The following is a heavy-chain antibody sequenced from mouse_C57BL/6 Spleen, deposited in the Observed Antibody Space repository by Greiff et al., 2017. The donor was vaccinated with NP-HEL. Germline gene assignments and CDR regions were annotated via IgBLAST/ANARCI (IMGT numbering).Heavy chain of an antibody. CDR3: ARGGDPYDYAAMDY. Sequence: QVQLQQPGAELVMPGASVKLSCKASGYTFTSYWMHWVKQRPGQGLEWIGEIDPSDSYTNYNQKFKGKSTLTVDKSSSTAYMQLSSLTSEDSAVYYWARGGDPYDYAAMDYWGQGTSVTVSS. V-gene: IGHV1-69*01. D-gene: IGHD2-4*01. CDR1: GYTFTSYW. CDR2: IDPSDSYT. J-gene: IGHJ4*01.